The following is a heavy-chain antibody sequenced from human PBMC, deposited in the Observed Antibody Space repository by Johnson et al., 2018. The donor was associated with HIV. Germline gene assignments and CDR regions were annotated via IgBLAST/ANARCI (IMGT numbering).Heavy chain of an antibody. J-gene: IGHJ3*02. D-gene: IGHD5-12*01. CDR2: IWYDGSNK. Sequence: QVQLVESGGGVVQPGRSLRLSCAASGFTFSSYGMHWVRQAPGKGLEWVAVIWYDGSNKYYADSVKGRFSISRDNVKNSMYLQMNSLRAEDTAVDYCARDVGGWGYRHAFDMWGQGTMVTVSS. CDR1: GFTFSSYG. V-gene: IGHV3-33*01. CDR3: ARDVGGWGYRHAFDM.